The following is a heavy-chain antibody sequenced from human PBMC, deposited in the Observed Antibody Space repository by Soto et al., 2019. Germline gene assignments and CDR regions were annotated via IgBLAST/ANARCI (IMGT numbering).Heavy chain of an antibody. V-gene: IGHV4-39*01. CDR2: IYYSGST. D-gene: IGHD3-3*01. J-gene: IGHJ2*01. CDR3: ARPVDKDYFGLVIIENCYFDL. CDR1: GCSIRSSSYY. Sequence: QLQLQESGPGLVKPSETLSLTCTVSGCSIRSSSYYWGWIRQPPGKGLEWIGSIYYSGSTYYNPSLNSRVPISVDTSKNQVSRKLSSVTAADTAVYYCARPVDKDYFGLVIIENCYFDLWVRDTLVPDSS.